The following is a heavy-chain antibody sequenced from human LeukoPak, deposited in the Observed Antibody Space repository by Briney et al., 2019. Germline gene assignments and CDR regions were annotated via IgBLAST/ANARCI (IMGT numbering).Heavy chain of an antibody. J-gene: IGHJ4*02. D-gene: IGHD4-17*01. CDR1: GFTFSGYT. CDR2: ISSGSSYI. V-gene: IGHV3-21*01. CDR3: ARATVTPLSDY. Sequence: PGGSLRLSCAASGFTFSGYTMNWVRQAPGKGLEWVSSISSGSSYIYYAGSVKGRFTISRDIAKNSLYLQMNSLRAEDTAVYYCARATVTPLSDYWGQGILVTVSS.